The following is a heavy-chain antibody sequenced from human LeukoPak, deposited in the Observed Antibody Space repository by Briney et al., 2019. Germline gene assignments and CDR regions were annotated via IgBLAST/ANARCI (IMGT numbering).Heavy chain of an antibody. V-gene: IGHV4-39*01. CDR2: LYYSGST. CDR3: ASGASYSSSWLDY. Sequence: PSETLSLTCTVSGGSIRSSPYYWGWIRQPPGRGLEWIGSLYYSGSTYYNSSLKSRVIISVDTSKNQFSLKLRSVTAADTAVYYCASGASYSSSWLDYWGQGTLVTASS. CDR1: GGSIRSSPYY. J-gene: IGHJ4*02. D-gene: IGHD6-13*01.